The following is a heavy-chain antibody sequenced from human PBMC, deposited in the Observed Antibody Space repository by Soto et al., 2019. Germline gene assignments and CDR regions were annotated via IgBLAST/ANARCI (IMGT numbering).Heavy chain of an antibody. CDR3: AKGAAAAGLYFDY. CDR1: GFTFSGYG. D-gene: IGHD6-13*01. Sequence: GGSLRLSCAASGFTFSGYGMHWVRQAPGKGLEWVAVISYDGSNKYYADSVKGRFTISRDNSKNTLYLQMNSLRAEDTAVYYCAKGAAAAGLYFDYWGQGTLVTVSS. CDR2: ISYDGSNK. J-gene: IGHJ4*02. V-gene: IGHV3-30*18.